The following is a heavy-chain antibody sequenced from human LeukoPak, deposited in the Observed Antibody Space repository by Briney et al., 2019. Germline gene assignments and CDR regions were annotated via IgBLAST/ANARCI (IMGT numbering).Heavy chain of an antibody. CDR1: GFTFSSYG. D-gene: IGHD5-24*01. V-gene: IGHV3-23*01. CDR3: ARSIDGEYYYYYMDV. CDR2: ISGSGGST. Sequence: GGSLRLSCAASGFTFSSYGMSWVRQAPGKGLEWVSAISGSGGSTYYADSVKGRFTISRDNSKNTLYLQMNGLRAEDTAVYYCARSIDGEYYYYYMDVWGKGTTVTVSS. J-gene: IGHJ6*03.